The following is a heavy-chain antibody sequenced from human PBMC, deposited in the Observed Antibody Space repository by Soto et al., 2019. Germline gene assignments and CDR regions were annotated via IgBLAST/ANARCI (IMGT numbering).Heavy chain of an antibody. CDR2: IYHSGST. CDR3: ARAWGLSRPRGIWFDP. V-gene: IGHV4-30-2*01. CDR1: GGSISSGGYS. D-gene: IGHD3-16*01. J-gene: IGHJ5*02. Sequence: QLQLQESGSGLVKPSQTLSLTCAISGGSISSGGYSWSWIRQPPGKGLEWIGYIYHSGSTYYNPSLKSRVTISVDRSKNQFSLKLSSVTAADTAVYYCARAWGLSRPRGIWFDPWGQGTLVTVSS.